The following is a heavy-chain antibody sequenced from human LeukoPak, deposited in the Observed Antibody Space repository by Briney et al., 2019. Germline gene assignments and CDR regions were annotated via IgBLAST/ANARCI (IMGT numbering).Heavy chain of an antibody. CDR2: IYYSGRT. Sequence: SETLSLTCTVSGGSISSSSYYWGWIRQPPGKGLEWIGSIYYSGRTYYNPSLKSRVTISVDTSKNQFSLKLSSVTAADTAVYYCARVLGDYYGSGRPPHRYNWFDPWGQGTLVTVSS. V-gene: IGHV4-39*07. CDR1: GGSISSSSYY. J-gene: IGHJ5*02. D-gene: IGHD3-10*01. CDR3: ARVLGDYYGSGRPPHRYNWFDP.